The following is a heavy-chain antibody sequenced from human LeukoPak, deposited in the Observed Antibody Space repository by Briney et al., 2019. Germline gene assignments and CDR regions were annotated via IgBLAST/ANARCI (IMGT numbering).Heavy chain of an antibody. V-gene: IGHV3-7*01. J-gene: IGHJ4*02. CDR1: GFTFSGYW. CDR2: INDDGKEE. Sequence: PGGSLRLSCVASGFTFSGYWMSWVRQAPGKGLEWVANINDDGKEEKHVDSVKGRFTISRDNVRNSLFLQLNSLRVEDTAIYYCARDPEYGALNSWGRGTLVRVSS. D-gene: IGHD4-17*01. CDR3: ARDPEYGALNS.